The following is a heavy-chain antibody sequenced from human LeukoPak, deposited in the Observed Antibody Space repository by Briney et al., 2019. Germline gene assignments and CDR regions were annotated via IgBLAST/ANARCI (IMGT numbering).Heavy chain of an antibody. CDR1: GFTFSNYA. Sequence: GGSLRLSCAASGFTFSNYAMTWVRQPPGKGLKWVSTISSGGGSTYYADSVKGRFTISRDNSRNTLYLQISSLRSEDTALYYCVKAIGQEVPAGSRWFDPWGQGTLVSVSS. CDR2: ISSGGGST. J-gene: IGHJ5*02. D-gene: IGHD6-19*01. CDR3: VKAIGQEVPAGSRWFDP. V-gene: IGHV3-23*01.